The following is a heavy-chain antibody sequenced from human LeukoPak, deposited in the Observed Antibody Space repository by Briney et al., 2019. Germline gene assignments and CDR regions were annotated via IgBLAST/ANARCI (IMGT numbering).Heavy chain of an antibody. D-gene: IGHD6-25*01. CDR2: ISYDGSNK. Sequence: GRSLRLSCVASGFTFSSYAMHWVRHAPGKGLEWVAVISYDGSNKYYADSVKGRFTISRDNSKNTLYLQMNSLRTEDTAVYYCARDREDGSELDYRGQGTLVTVSS. J-gene: IGHJ4*02. V-gene: IGHV3-30-3*01. CDR1: GFTFSSYA. CDR3: ARDREDGSELDY.